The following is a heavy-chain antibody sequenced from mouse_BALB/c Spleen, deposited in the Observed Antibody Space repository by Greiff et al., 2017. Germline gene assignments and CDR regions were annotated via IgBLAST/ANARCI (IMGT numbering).Heavy chain of an antibody. D-gene: IGHD1-1*01. Sequence: EVMLVESGGGLVKPGGSLKLSCAASGFAFSSYDMSWVRQTPEKRLEWVAYISSGGGSTYYPDTVKGRFTISRDNAKNTLYLQMSSLKSEDTAMYYCARRDYYYYAMDYWGQGTSVTVSS. J-gene: IGHJ4*01. CDR1: GFAFSSYD. CDR2: ISSGGGST. CDR3: ARRDYYYYAMDY. V-gene: IGHV5-12-1*01.